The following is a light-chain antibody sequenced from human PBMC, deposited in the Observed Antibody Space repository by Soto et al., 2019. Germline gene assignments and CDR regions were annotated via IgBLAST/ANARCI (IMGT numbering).Light chain of an antibody. CDR1: SSNIGAGYD. CDR3: QSFDTRLNSVV. Sequence: QSVVTQPPSVSGAPGQRVTISCTGSSSNIGAGYDVHWYQQFPGTAPKLLIYGNNNRPSGVTDRLSGSKSGTSASLAITGLQAEDEADYYCQSFDTRLNSVVFGGGTKLTVL. V-gene: IGLV1-40*01. J-gene: IGLJ2*01. CDR2: GNN.